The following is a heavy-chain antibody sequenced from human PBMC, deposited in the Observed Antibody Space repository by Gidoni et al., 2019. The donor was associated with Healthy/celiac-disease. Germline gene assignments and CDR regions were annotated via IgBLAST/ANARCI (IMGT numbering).Heavy chain of an antibody. CDR3: ARESDEGQGWFDP. Sequence: QVQLQESGPGLVKPSETLSLTCTVSGGSISSYYWSWIRQPPGKGLEWIGYIYYSGSTNYNPSLKSRVTISVDTSKNQFSLKLSSVTAADTAVYYCARESDEGQGWFDPWGQGTLVTVSS. CDR2: IYYSGST. CDR1: GGSISSYY. V-gene: IGHV4-59*01. J-gene: IGHJ5*02.